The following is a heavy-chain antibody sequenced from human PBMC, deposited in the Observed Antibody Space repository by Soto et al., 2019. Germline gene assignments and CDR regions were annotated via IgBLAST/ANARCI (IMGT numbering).Heavy chain of an antibody. CDR2: IWYDGSNK. V-gene: IGHV3-33*01. D-gene: IGHD2-15*01. J-gene: IGHJ6*02. CDR1: GFTFSSYG. CDR3: ASEYCSGGSCYYYGMDV. Sequence: GXSLILSCAASGFTFSSYGMHCVRQAPSKGLEWVTVIWYDGSNKYYADSVKGRFTISRDNSKNTLYLQMNSLRAEDTAVYYCASEYCSGGSCYYYGMDVWGQGTTVTVSS.